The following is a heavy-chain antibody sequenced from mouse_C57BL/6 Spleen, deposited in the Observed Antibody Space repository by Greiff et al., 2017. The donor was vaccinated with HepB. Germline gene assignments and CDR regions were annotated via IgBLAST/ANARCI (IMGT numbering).Heavy chain of an antibody. J-gene: IGHJ4*01. CDR3: ARHEAGITTVVATGAMDY. D-gene: IGHD1-1*01. CDR2: FYPGSGSI. V-gene: IGHV1-62-2*01. Sequence: VKLMESGAELVKPGASVKLSCKASGYTFTEYTIHWVKQRSGQGLEWIGWFYPGSGSIKYNEKFKDKATLTADKSSSTVYMELSRLTSEDSAVYFCARHEAGITTVVATGAMDYWGQGTSVTVSS. CDR1: GYTFTEYT.